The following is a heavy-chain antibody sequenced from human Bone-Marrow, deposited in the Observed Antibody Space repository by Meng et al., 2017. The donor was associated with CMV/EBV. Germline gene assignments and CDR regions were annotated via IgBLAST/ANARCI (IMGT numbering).Heavy chain of an antibody. Sequence: SETLSLTCTVSGGSISSSGYLWGWIRQPPGKGLEWIGQISHSGSTNYNPSLRSRVTISVDTYKKQFSLKLSSVTAADTAVYYCAGAQDDFWEDDYYPVEVWGQGTTVTVSS. CDR3: AGAQDDFWEDDYYPVEV. D-gene: IGHD3-3*01. V-gene: IGHV4-39*07. J-gene: IGHJ6*02. CDR2: ISHSGST. CDR1: GGSISSSGYL.